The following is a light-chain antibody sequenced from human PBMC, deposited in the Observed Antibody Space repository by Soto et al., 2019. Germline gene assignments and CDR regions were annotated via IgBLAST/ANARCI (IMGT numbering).Light chain of an antibody. CDR2: GAS. Sequence: DIQMTQSPSSLSASVGDTVTITCRASQSVRTYLNGYQRHPGKAPKVLIYGASALQSGVPSRFSGSWSGTYFTLTVSSLQPEDFATYYCQHSFTTPYTFGQGTKLEIK. V-gene: IGKV1-39*01. CDR3: QHSFTTPYT. CDR1: QSVRTY. J-gene: IGKJ2*01.